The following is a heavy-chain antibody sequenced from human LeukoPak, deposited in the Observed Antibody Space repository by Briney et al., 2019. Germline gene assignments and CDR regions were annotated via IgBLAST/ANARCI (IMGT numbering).Heavy chain of an antibody. V-gene: IGHV3-53*01. CDR1: GFTVSSNY. J-gene: IGHJ4*02. CDR2: IHSGGTT. CDR3: ARERRYCSGDNCYSGLDY. D-gene: IGHD2-15*01. Sequence: PGGSLRLSCAVSGFTVSSNYMSWVRQAPGKGLEWVSLIHSGGTTDYADSVKDRFTISRDYSKNTVNLQINSLRAEGTAVYYCARERRYCSGDNCYSGLDYWGQGTLVTVSS.